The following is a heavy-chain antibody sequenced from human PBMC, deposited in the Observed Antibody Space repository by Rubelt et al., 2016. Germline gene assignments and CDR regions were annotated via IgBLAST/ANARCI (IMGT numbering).Heavy chain of an antibody. CDR1: AGSINSYY. CDR3: ARAGKQWDALDY. Sequence: QVQLQESGPGLVKHSETLSLTCTVSAGSINSYYWSWIRQPPGKGLEWIGHIYYSGGTSSVPSPRGRATRSGDTCMSKFSLKVNSVTAADTAVYYCARAGKQWDALDYWGQGTLVTVSS. V-gene: IGHV4-59*08. D-gene: IGHD6-19*01. CDR2: IYYSGGT. J-gene: IGHJ4*02.